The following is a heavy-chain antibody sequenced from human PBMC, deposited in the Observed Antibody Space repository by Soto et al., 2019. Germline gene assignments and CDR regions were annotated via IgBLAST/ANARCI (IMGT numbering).Heavy chain of an antibody. CDR3: VRGDDFDYYYGMDV. V-gene: IGHV1-69*06. Sequence: QVQLVQSGAEVKMPGSSVKVSCKASGGTFSYHAISWVRQAPGQGLEWMGGIVPMFGSANYAQKFEGRVTTIADKSTNTAYMELTSLTSEDTAVYYCVRGDDFDYYYGMDVWGQGTTVTVSS. CDR1: GGTFSYHA. CDR2: IVPMFGSA. J-gene: IGHJ6*02. D-gene: IGHD3-16*01.